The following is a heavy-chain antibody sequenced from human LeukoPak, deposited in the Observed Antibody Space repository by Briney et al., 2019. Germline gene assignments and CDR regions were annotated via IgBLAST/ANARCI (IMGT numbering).Heavy chain of an antibody. CDR3: ARDGVSTVDFDF. D-gene: IGHD1-14*01. J-gene: IGHJ4*02. V-gene: IGHV3-74*01. CDR2: INYDGTDT. Sequence: GGSLRLSCAASGFTFSTYWMHWVRQAPGKGPVWVSRINYDGTDTVYADSGKGRFTISRDNAKNTLYLQMNSLRAEDTAVYYCARDGVSTVDFDFWGLGTLVTVSS. CDR1: GFTFSTYW.